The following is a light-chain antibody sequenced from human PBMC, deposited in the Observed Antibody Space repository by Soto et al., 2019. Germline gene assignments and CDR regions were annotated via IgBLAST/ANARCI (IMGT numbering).Light chain of an antibody. Sequence: DIQMTQSPSTLSGSVGDRVTITCRASQTVSSGLAWYQQKPGKAPKLLIYKASTIKSGVPSRFSGSGSGTEFTLTISSLQPDDFATYYCQHYNSYSEAFGQGTKVDIK. CDR3: QHYNSYSEA. V-gene: IGKV1-5*03. CDR2: KAS. J-gene: IGKJ1*01. CDR1: QTVSSG.